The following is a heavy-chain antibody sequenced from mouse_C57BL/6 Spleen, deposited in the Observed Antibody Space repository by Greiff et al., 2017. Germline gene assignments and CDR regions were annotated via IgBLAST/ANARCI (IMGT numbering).Heavy chain of an antibody. CDR1: GYSITSGYY. V-gene: IGHV3-6*01. Sequence: DVKLQESGPGLVKPSQSLSLTCSVTGYSITSGYYWNWIRQFPGNKLEWMGYIRYDGSNNYNPSLKNRISITRDTSKNQFFLKFNAVTTEDTATSYCARLISTVFFDYWGQGTTLTVSS. J-gene: IGHJ2*01. CDR3: ARLISTVFFDY. D-gene: IGHD1-1*01. CDR2: IRYDGSN.